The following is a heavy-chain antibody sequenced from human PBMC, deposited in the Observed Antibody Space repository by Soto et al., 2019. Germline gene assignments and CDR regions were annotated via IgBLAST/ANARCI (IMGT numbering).Heavy chain of an antibody. CDR2: INHSGST. CDR3: ARGTSKMATIRKKFDY. CDR1: GGSFSGYY. D-gene: IGHD5-12*01. J-gene: IGHJ4*02. Sequence: SETLSLTCAVYGGSFSGYYWTWIRQPPGTGLEWIGEINHSGSTNYNPSLKSRVTISVDTSKNQFSLKLSSVTAADTAVYYCARGTSKMATIRKKFDYWGQGTLVTVSS. V-gene: IGHV4-34*01.